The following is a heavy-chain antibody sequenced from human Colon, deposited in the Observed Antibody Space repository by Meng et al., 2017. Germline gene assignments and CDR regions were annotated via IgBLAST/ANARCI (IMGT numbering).Heavy chain of an antibody. CDR1: GVSISTSGYY. J-gene: IGHJ5*02. Sequence: QSQLQESGPGLVKPSAALPLTCSVSGVSISTSGYYWGWIRQPPGKGLEWIGSIGHSGFTYYTPSLKSRVAVSLDTSKSQFSLMLTSVTAADTAVYYCVRSSAWVRTGFDPWGQGTLVTVSS. D-gene: IGHD6-19*01. V-gene: IGHV4-39*01. CDR3: VRSSAWVRTGFDP. CDR2: IGHSGFT.